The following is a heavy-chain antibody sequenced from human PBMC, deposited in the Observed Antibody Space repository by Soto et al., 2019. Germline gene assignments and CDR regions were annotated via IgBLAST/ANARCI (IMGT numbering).Heavy chain of an antibody. Sequence: ASVKVSCKASGYSFTSYYFHWVRQAPGQGLEWMGIINPSGGTTSYAQNFQGRVTMTSDTSTSTVYMELSSLRSEDTAVYYCAGYGYSGHHDYWGQGTLVTVSS. V-gene: IGHV1-46*01. CDR3: AGYGYSGHHDY. J-gene: IGHJ4*02. CDR1: GYSFTSYY. D-gene: IGHD5-18*01. CDR2: INPSGGTT.